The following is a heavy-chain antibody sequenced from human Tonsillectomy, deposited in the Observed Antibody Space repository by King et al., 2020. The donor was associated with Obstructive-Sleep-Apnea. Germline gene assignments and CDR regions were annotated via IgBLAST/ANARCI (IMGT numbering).Heavy chain of an antibody. CDR1: YGSTSSASYY. CDR3: ATRGGSGWYGA. D-gene: IGHD6-19*01. V-gene: IGHV4-39*01. Sequence: QLQESGPGLVEPSETLSLTCTVSYGSTSSASYYWDWIRQPRGRGLEWIGSVYFSGSTYYNPSLKSRVTISVDTSKNQFSLKMTSVTAADTAVYYCATRGGSGWYGAWGQGTLVTVSS. J-gene: IGHJ4*02. CDR2: VYFSGST.